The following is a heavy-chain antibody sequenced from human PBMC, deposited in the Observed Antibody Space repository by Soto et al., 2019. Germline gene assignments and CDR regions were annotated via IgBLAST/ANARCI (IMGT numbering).Heavy chain of an antibody. CDR3: ARDGKDRSIAARMDYYYGMDV. D-gene: IGHD6-6*01. CDR2: IIPIFGTA. Sequence: QVQLVQSGAEVKKPGSSVKVSCKASGGTFSSYAISWVRQAPGQGLEWMGGIIPIFGTANYAQKFQGRVTITADESTSTAYMELSSLRSEDTAVYYCARDGKDRSIAARMDYYYGMDVWGQGTTVTVSS. CDR1: GGTFSSYA. V-gene: IGHV1-69*01. J-gene: IGHJ6*02.